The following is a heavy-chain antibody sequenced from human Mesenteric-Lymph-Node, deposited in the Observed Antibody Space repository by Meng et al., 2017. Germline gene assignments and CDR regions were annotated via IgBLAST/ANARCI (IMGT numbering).Heavy chain of an antibody. J-gene: IGHJ6*02. CDR3: ARLTYSGSYPHEANYYYYGMDV. V-gene: IGHV1-69*13. Sequence: VKVSCKASGGTLSNYPIIWVRQAPGRGLEWVGGIIPTFDTGRNAQNFQGRLTITADDSTSTAYMELSSLRSEDTAVYYCARLTYSGSYPHEANYYYYGMDVWGQGTTVTVSS. CDR1: GGTLSNYP. CDR2: IIPTFDTG. D-gene: IGHD1-26*01.